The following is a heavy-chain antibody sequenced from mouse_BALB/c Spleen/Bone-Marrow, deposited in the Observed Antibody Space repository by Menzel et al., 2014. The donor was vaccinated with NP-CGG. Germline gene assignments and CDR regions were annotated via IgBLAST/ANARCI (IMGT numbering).Heavy chain of an antibody. V-gene: IGHV3-8*02. CDR3: ARYYYGSSYWYFDV. CDR2: ISYSGST. J-gene: IGHJ1*01. Sequence: VQLKESGPSLVEPSQTLSLTCSVTGDSITSGYWNWIRKFPGNKLEYMGYISYSGSTYYNPSLKSRISITRDTSKNQYYLQLNSVTTEDTATYYCARYYYGSSYWYFDVWGAGTTVTVSS. CDR1: GDSITSGY. D-gene: IGHD1-1*01.